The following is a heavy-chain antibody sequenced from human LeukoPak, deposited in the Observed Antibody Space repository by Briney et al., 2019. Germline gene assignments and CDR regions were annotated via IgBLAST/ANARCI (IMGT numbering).Heavy chain of an antibody. Sequence: PSETLSLTCSVSGDSVSSGSHYWNWIRQPPGKGLEWIGYIYYSGSTDYNPSLKSRVTISVDTSKNQFSLKLRSVTAADTAVYYCERAIGDDYGFDYWGQGTLVTVSS. V-gene: IGHV4-61*01. CDR1: GDSVSSGSHY. CDR2: IYYSGST. D-gene: IGHD4-17*01. J-gene: IGHJ4*02. CDR3: ERAIGDDYGFDY.